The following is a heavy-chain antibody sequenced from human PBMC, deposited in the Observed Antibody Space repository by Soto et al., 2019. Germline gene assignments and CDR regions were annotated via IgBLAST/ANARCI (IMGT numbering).Heavy chain of an antibody. D-gene: IGHD2-21*02. CDR2: IYTGDSDT. CDR1: GYSFSTYW. J-gene: IGHJ4*02. CDR3: ARSPCGNDCYSVAPFDY. Sequence: PGESLKISCKVSGYSFSTYWIGWVRQMPGKGLEWMGIIYTGDSDTRYSPSFQGQVTFSVDKSISTAYLQWSSLKASDTAIYYCARSPCGNDCYSVAPFDYWGQGTLVTVSS. V-gene: IGHV5-51*01.